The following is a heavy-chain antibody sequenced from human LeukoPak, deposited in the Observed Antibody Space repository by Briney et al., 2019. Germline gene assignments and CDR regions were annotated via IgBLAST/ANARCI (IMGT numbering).Heavy chain of an antibody. CDR3: AILPDITIFGVAKDYYYMDV. J-gene: IGHJ6*03. Sequence: GASVKVSCKASGYTFTGYYMHWVRQAPGQGLEWMGWINPNSGGTNYAQKFQGRVTMTRDTSISTAYMELSRLRSDDTAVYYCAILPDITIFGVAKDYYYMDVWGKGTTVTVSS. CDR1: GYTFTGYY. CDR2: INPNSGGT. D-gene: IGHD3-3*01. V-gene: IGHV1-2*02.